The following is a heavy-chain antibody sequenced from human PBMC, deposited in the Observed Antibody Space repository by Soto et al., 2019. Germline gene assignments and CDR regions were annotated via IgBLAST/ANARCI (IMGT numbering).Heavy chain of an antibody. J-gene: IGHJ4*02. CDR2: INPSGGST. Sequence: SVKGYCRASGYTFTSDYMHWVRQAPVQGLEWMGIINPSGGSTSYAQKFQGRVTMTRDASTSTVYMELSSLRSEDTAVYYCARDSVVVAALYYFGYWGQGTLVTVSS. CDR1: GYTFTSDY. V-gene: IGHV1-46*01. CDR3: ARDSVVVAALYYFGY. D-gene: IGHD2-15*01.